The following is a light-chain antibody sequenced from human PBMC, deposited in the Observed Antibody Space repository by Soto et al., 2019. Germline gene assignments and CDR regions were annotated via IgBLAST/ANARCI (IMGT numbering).Light chain of an antibody. CDR3: HHYGTSPYT. CDR2: GAS. Sequence: EILLTQSPGTLSLSPGERATLSCRASRSVRSNYLAWYQQKPGQTPRLLIYGASSRATGVPDRFSGSGSGTDFSLTIGGLEPEDFAVYYCHHYGTSPYTFGQGTILEI. CDR1: RSVRSNY. J-gene: IGKJ2*01. V-gene: IGKV3-20*01.